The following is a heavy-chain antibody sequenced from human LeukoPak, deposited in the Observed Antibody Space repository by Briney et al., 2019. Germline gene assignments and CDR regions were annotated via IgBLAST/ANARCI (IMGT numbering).Heavy chain of an antibody. Sequence: AASVKVSCKASGYSFTGYCMHWVRQAPGQGLEWMGRICLESGGTNYAQKFQGRVTMTTDTTVSTAYMVLSGLKSDDTAVYYCASGLNSRSSSCWGQGTRVTVSS. V-gene: IGHV1-2*02. D-gene: IGHD6-13*01. CDR1: GYSFTGYC. CDR2: ICLESGGT. CDR3: ASGLNSRSSSC. J-gene: IGHJ4*02.